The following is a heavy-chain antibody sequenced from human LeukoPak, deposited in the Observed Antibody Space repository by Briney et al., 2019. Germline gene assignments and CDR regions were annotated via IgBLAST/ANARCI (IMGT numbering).Heavy chain of an antibody. CDR1: GGSISSYY. Sequence: SETLSLTCTVSGGSISSYYWSWIRRPPGKGLEWVGYIYYSGSTNYNPSLKSRVTISVDTSKNQFSLKLSSVTAADTAVYYCAREGNYYSDSSGYPIWGQGTLVTVSS. J-gene: IGHJ4*02. CDR3: AREGNYYSDSSGYPI. D-gene: IGHD3-22*01. V-gene: IGHV4-59*01. CDR2: IYYSGST.